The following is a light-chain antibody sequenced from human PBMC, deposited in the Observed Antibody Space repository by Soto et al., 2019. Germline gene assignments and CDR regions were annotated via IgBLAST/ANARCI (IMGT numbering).Light chain of an antibody. CDR2: DAS. V-gene: IGKV3-11*01. CDR1: QSVSSY. CDR3: QQRSNWPPWLT. Sequence: EIVLTQSPATLSLSPGERATLSCRASQSVSSYLAWYRQKPGQAPRLLISDASHRATGIPARFSGSGSGTDFTLTISSLEPEDFAVYYCQQRSNWPPWLTFGGGTKVEIK. J-gene: IGKJ4*01.